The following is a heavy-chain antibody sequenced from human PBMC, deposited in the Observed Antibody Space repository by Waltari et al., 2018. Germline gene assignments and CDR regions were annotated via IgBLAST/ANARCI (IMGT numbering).Heavy chain of an antibody. CDR1: GFTVRGNY. CDR2: IYSGGST. V-gene: IGHV3-53*02. Sequence: EVQLVETGGGLIQPGGSLRLSCAASGFTVRGNYMTWVRQAPVKGLEWVSIIYSGGSTYYADSVKDRFTISRDNSKNMLYLQMNSLRAEDMAVYYCAASGYSSGWDFDYWGQGTLVTVSS. D-gene: IGHD6-19*01. CDR3: AASGYSSGWDFDY. J-gene: IGHJ4*02.